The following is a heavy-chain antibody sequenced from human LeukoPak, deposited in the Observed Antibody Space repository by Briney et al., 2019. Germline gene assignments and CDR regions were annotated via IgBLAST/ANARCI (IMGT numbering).Heavy chain of an antibody. CDR1: GYTFTSYD. Sequence: ASVKVSCKASGYTFTSYDINWVRQATGQGLEWMGWMNPNSGNTGYAQKFQGRVTITRNTSISTAYMELSSLRSEDTAVYYCARVGIAAAGIGYWGQGTLVTVSS. V-gene: IGHV1-8*03. CDR3: ARVGIAAAGIGY. D-gene: IGHD6-13*01. J-gene: IGHJ4*02. CDR2: MNPNSGNT.